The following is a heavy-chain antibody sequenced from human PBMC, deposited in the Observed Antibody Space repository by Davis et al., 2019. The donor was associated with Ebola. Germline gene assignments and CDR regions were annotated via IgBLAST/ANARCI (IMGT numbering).Heavy chain of an antibody. CDR1: GYSFTSYW. CDR2: IYPGDSDT. CDR3: ARDSSKLVGASDFDY. V-gene: IGHV5-51*01. Sequence: GESLKISCKGSGYSFTSYWIGWVRQMPGKGLEWMGIIYPGDSDTRYSPSFQGQVTISADKSISTAYLQWSSLKASDTAVYYCARDSSKLVGASDFDYWGQGTLVTVSS. D-gene: IGHD1-26*01. J-gene: IGHJ4*02.